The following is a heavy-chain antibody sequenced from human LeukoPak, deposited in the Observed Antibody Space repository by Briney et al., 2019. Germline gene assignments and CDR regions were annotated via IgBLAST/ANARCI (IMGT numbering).Heavy chain of an antibody. CDR3: ARDPAAGVATAPAY. CDR2: ISYDGSNK. Sequence: GGSLRLSCAASGFTFSSYAMHWVRQAPGKGLEWVAVISYDGSNKYYADSVKGRFTISRDNSKNTLHLQMNSLRAEDTAVYYCARDPAAGVATAPAYWGQGTLVTVSS. J-gene: IGHJ4*02. D-gene: IGHD5-12*01. V-gene: IGHV3-30-3*01. CDR1: GFTFSSYA.